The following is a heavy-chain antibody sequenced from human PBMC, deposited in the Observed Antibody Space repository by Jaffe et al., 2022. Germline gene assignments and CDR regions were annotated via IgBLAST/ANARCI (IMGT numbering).Heavy chain of an antibody. D-gene: IGHD1-1*01. CDR3: AREPTPKGRRLGAFDI. Sequence: QVQLQQWGAGLLKPSETLSLTCAVYGGSFSAYYWSWIRQPPGKGLEWIGEINHSGSTNYNPSLKSRVTISVDTSKNQFSLNLSSVTAADTAVYYCAREPTPKGRRLGAFDIWGQGTMVTVSS. J-gene: IGHJ3*02. CDR1: GGSFSAYY. V-gene: IGHV4-34*01. CDR2: INHSGST.